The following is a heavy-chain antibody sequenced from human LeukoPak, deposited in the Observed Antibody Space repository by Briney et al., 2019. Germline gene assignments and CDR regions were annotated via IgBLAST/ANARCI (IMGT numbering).Heavy chain of an antibody. CDR2: ISGSGGST. CDR3: APPTWDGSGYFDY. CDR1: GFTFNNYA. Sequence: GGSLRLSCAASGFTFNNYAMSWVRQAPGKGLEWVSAISGSGGSTYYADSVKGRFTISRDSSKNTLYLQMNSLRAEDTAVYYCAPPTWDGSGYFDYWGQGTLVTVSS. D-gene: IGHD6-19*01. J-gene: IGHJ4*02. V-gene: IGHV3-23*01.